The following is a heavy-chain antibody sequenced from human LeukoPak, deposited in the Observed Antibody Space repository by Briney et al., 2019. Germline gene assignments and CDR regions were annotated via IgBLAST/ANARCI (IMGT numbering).Heavy chain of an antibody. Sequence: PGGSLRLSCAASGFTFSSYAMSWVRQAPGKGLEWIGSIYYSGSTYYNPSLKSRVTISVDTSKNHFSLKLSSVTAADTAVYYCARPNHSSSSLDCWGQGTLVTVSS. V-gene: IGHV4-39*02. J-gene: IGHJ4*02. D-gene: IGHD6-6*01. CDR2: IYYSGST. CDR1: GFTFSSYA. CDR3: ARPNHSSSSLDC.